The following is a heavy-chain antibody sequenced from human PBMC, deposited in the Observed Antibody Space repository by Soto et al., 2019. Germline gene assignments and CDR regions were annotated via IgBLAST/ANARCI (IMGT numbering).Heavy chain of an antibody. J-gene: IGHJ4*02. CDR2: IHHSGST. V-gene: IGHV4-4*02. D-gene: IGHD3-10*01. Sequence: SETLSLTCAVSGDSISTMNWWSWVRQPPGKGLEWIGEIHHSGSTNYNPSLMSRVTISVDKSKNQFSLKLTSVTAADTAVYYCARYDYGSGDDYNIDYWGQGTLVTVSS. CDR1: GDSISTMNW. CDR3: ARYDYGSGDDYNIDY.